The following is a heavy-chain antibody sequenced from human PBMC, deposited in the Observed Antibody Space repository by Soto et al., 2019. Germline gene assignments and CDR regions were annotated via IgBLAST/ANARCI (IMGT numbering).Heavy chain of an antibody. CDR3: ARGVGLLWFGELLNHAFDI. D-gene: IGHD3-10*01. CDR2: INPNSGGT. J-gene: IGHJ3*02. Sequence: ASVKVSCKASGYTFTGYYMHWVRQVPGQGLEWMGWINPNSGGTNYAQKFQGWVTMTRDTSISTAYMELSRLRSDDTAVYYCARGVGLLWFGELLNHAFDIWGQGTMVTV. CDR1: GYTFTGYY. V-gene: IGHV1-2*04.